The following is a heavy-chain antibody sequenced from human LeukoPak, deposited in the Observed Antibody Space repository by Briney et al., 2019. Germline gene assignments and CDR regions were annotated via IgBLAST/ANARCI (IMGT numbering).Heavy chain of an antibody. CDR3: ARAGVVVVADGEFDY. V-gene: IGHV1-3*01. CDR2: INAGNGNT. Sequence: ASVKVSCKASGYTFTSYGISWVRQAPGQRLEWMGWINAGNGNTKYSQRFQGRVTITRDTSASTAYMELSSLRSEDTAVYYCARAGVVVVADGEFDYWGQGTLVTVS. D-gene: IGHD2-15*01. CDR1: GYTFTSYG. J-gene: IGHJ4*02.